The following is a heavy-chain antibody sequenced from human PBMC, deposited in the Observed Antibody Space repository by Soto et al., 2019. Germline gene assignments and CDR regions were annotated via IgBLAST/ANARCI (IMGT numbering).Heavy chain of an antibody. J-gene: IGHJ4*02. Sequence: EVQLVESGGGLVNPGESLRLSCTASGFTFNYAWMSWVRQAPGKGMEWVARIRTKTDDEATDYAAPVKGRFSVSRDDSKNTVHLQMNSLKTEDTAVYYCAKGAPTGTFFDYWGQGILVTVSS. CDR1: GFTFNYAW. D-gene: IGHD3-10*01. CDR2: IRTKTDDEAT. CDR3: AKGAPTGTFFDY. V-gene: IGHV3-15*01.